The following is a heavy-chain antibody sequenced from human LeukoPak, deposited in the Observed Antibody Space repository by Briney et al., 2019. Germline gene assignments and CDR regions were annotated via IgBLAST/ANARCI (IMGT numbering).Heavy chain of an antibody. CDR3: ARGRTPKYYDFWSGYYTYYFDY. V-gene: IGHV4-34*01. CDR1: GGSFSGYY. D-gene: IGHD3-3*01. J-gene: IGHJ4*02. Sequence: SETLSLTCAVYGGSFSGYYWSWIRQPPGKGLEWIGEINHSGSTNYNPSLKSRVTISVDTSKNQFSLKLSSVTAADTAVYYCARGRTPKYYDFWSGYYTYYFDYWGQGTLVTVSS. CDR2: INHSGST.